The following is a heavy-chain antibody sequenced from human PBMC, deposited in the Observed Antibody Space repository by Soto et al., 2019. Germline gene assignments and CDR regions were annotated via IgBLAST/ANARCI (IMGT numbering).Heavy chain of an antibody. CDR3: AKSGGIVVVAAQTFDY. D-gene: IGHD2-15*01. CDR2: ISGSGGST. J-gene: IGHJ4*02. V-gene: IGHV3-23*01. CDR1: GFTFSSYA. Sequence: GGSLRLSCAASGFTFSSYAMSWVRQAPGKGLEWVSAISGSGGSTYYADSVKGRFTISRDNSKNTLYLQMNSLRAEDTAVYYCAKSGGIVVVAAQTFDYWGQGTLVTVSS.